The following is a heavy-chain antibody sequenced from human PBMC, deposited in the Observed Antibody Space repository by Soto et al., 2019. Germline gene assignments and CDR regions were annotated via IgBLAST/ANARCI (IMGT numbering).Heavy chain of an antibody. J-gene: IGHJ6*02. CDR1: GFTFSSYA. D-gene: IGHD2-8*01. V-gene: IGHV3-30-3*01. CDR3: ARSGINGPYYYYGMDV. CDR2: ISYDGSNK. Sequence: GGSLRLACAASGFTFSSYAMHWVRQAPGKGLEWVAVISYDGSNKYYADSVKGRFTISRDNSKNTLYLQMNSLRAEDTAVYYCARSGINGPYYYYGMDVWGQGTTVTV.